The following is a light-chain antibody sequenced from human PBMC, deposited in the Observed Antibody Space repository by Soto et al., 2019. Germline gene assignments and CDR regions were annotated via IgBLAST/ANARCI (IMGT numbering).Light chain of an antibody. V-gene: IGLV1-40*01. CDR3: QSYDSSLSVV. J-gene: IGLJ2*01. CDR2: GNS. Sequence: QLVLTQPPSVSGAPGQRVTISCTGSSSNIGAGYDVHWYQQLPGTAPKLLIYGNSNRPSGVPDRFSGSKSGTSASLAITGVQAEDEADYYCQSYDSSLSVVFGGGTKVTVL. CDR1: SSNIGAGYD.